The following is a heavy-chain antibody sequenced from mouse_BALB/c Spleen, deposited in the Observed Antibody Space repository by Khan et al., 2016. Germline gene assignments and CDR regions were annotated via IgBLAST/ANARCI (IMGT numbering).Heavy chain of an antibody. CDR1: GYIFTDYA. Sequence: QVRLQQSGAELVRPGVSVKISCKGSGYIFTDYAVHWVKQSHAKSLEWIGVISSYYGDSSYNQKFKGKATMTVDKSSSTAYMELARLTSEDSAIYYCAREVLNYDYAVYYWGQGTSVTVSS. V-gene: IGHV1S137*01. CDR2: ISSYYGDS. J-gene: IGHJ4*01. CDR3: AREVLNYDYAVYY. D-gene: IGHD2-4*01.